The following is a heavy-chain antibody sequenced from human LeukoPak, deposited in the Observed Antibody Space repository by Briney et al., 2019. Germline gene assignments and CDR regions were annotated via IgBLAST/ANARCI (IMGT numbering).Heavy chain of an antibody. V-gene: IGHV4-4*02. CDR2: IHHTGGT. Sequence: SETLSLTCAVSGDSMSSIDWWSWVRQPPGKGLEWIGEIHHTGGTNHNPSLKSRVTISVDTSKNQFSLKLSSVTAADTAVYYCARDNYVPDYWGQGALVTVSS. D-gene: IGHD2/OR15-2a*01. J-gene: IGHJ4*02. CDR3: ARDNYVPDY. CDR1: GDSMSSIDW.